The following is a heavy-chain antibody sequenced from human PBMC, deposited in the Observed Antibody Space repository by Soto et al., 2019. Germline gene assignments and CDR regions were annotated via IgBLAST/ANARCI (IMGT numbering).Heavy chain of an antibody. Sequence: SQTLSLTCAISGDSVSSNSAAWNWIRQSPSRGLEWLGRTYYRSKWYNDYAVSVKSRITINPDTSKNQCSLQLNSVTPEDTAVYYCAGLYSSSWSTKSYYYYGMDVWGQGTTVTVSS. CDR1: GDSVSSNSAA. CDR3: AGLYSSSWSTKSYYYYGMDV. V-gene: IGHV6-1*01. D-gene: IGHD6-13*01. J-gene: IGHJ6*02. CDR2: TYYRSKWYN.